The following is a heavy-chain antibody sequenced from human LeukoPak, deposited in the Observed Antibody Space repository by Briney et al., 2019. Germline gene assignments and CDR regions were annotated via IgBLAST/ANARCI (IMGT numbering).Heavy chain of an antibody. Sequence: HPGGSLRLSCAASGFTFSSYGMHWVRQAPGKGLEWVAFIRDDGSTRYYADSVKGRFTVSRDNSKNTLYLQMDSLRTEDTAVYYCAKVPHSWGLFDSWGQGTLVTVSS. V-gene: IGHV3-30*02. D-gene: IGHD3-16*01. CDR3: AKVPHSWGLFDS. J-gene: IGHJ4*02. CDR2: IRDDGSTR. CDR1: GFTFSSYG.